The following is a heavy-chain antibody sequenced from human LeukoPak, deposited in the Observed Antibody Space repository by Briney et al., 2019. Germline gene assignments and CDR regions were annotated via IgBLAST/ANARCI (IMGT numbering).Heavy chain of an antibody. Sequence: GRSLRLSCAASGFTFDDYAMHWVRQAPGKGLEWVSGISWNSGSIGYADSVKGRFTISRDNAKNSLYLQMNSLRAEDTAVYYCAKLFASGSGSLNFDYWGQGTLVTVSS. V-gene: IGHV3-9*01. CDR3: AKLFASGSGSLNFDY. CDR2: ISWNSGSI. J-gene: IGHJ4*02. CDR1: GFTFDDYA. D-gene: IGHD3-10*01.